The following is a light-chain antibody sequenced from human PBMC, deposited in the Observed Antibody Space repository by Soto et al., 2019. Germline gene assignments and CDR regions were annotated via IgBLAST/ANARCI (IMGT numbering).Light chain of an antibody. CDR2: GAS. CDR1: QSVSSSY. Sequence: EIVLTQSPCSLSLSPGERATLSWRASQSVSSSYLAWYQQKHGQAPRLLMYGASSRATGIPDRFSGSGYGTDFNLTISRLETEDFAVYDCQQYGSSPQTFGQGTKVDIK. J-gene: IGKJ1*01. CDR3: QQYGSSPQT. V-gene: IGKV3-20*01.